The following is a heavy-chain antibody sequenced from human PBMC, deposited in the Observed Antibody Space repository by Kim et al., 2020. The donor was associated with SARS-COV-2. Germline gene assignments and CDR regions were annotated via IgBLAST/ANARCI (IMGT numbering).Heavy chain of an antibody. Sequence: GRFTISRDDSKNTAYLQMNSLKTEDTAVYYCTRQTPGVVGATRDYYGMDVWGQGTTVTVSS. CDR3: TRQTPGVVGATRDYYGMDV. D-gene: IGHD1-26*01. V-gene: IGHV3-73*01. J-gene: IGHJ6*02.